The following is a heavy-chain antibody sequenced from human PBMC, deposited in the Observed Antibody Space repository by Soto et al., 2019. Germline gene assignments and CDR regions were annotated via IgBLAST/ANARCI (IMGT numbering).Heavy chain of an antibody. CDR2: IIPIFGTA. CDR3: ARALDCSGGSCRRGWFDP. J-gene: IGHJ5*02. D-gene: IGHD2-15*01. V-gene: IGHV1-69*13. Sequence: ASVKVSCKVSGGTFSSYAISWVRQAPGQGLEWMGGIIPIFGTANYAQKFQGRVTITADESTSTAYMELSSLRSEDTAVYYCARALDCSGGSCRRGWFDPWGQGTLGTTSS. CDR1: GGTFSSYA.